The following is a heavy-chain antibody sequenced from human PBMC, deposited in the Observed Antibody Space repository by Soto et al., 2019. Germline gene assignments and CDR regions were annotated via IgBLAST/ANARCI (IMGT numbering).Heavy chain of an antibody. CDR3: ARTYGWGKTDV. D-gene: IGHD3-10*01. CDR1: GFSFSSYS. CDR2: ISSSSSSI. V-gene: IGHV3-21*01. J-gene: IGHJ6*02. Sequence: EVQLVETGGGLVKPGGSPRLSCAASGFSFSSYSMNWVRQAPGKGLEWVSSISSSSSSIYYADSAKGRFTISRDNAKISLYLQMNNLRVEDTGVYYCARTYGWGKTDVWGQGTAVTVSS.